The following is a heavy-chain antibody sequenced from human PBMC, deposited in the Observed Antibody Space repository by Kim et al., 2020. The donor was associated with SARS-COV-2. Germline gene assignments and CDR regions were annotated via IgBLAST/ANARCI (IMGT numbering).Heavy chain of an antibody. Sequence: GGSLRLSCAASGFTFSSYSMNWVRQAPGKGLEWVSSISSSSSYIYYADSVKGRFTISRDNAKNSLYLQMNSLRAEDTAVYYCARDLAGACGGDCWLYYYYYGMDVWGQGTTVTVSS. V-gene: IGHV3-21*04. J-gene: IGHJ6*02. CDR1: GFTFSSYS. D-gene: IGHD2-21*02. CDR2: ISSSSSYI. CDR3: ARDLAGACGGDCWLYYYYYGMDV.